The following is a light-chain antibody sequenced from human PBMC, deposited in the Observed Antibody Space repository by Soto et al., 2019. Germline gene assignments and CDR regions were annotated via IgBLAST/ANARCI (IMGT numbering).Light chain of an antibody. CDR3: QQYNDWPRT. CDR1: QLFSSN. V-gene: IGKV3-15*01. J-gene: IGKJ5*01. CDR2: GSS. Sequence: EIVLTQSPATLSVSPGESFTLSCRASQLFSSNLAWYQRRPGQAHRLLIYGSSTRATGVPARFSGSASGTEFTLTISSLQSEDFGVYYCQQYNDWPRTFGQGTRLEIK.